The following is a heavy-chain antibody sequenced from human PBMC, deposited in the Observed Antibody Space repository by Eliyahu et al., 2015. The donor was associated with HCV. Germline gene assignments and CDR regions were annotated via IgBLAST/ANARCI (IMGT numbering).Heavy chain of an antibody. J-gene: IGHJ4*02. CDR2: IKEDGSEK. V-gene: IGHV3-7*03. CDR3: ARDKPRTAIGLLLDY. CDR1: GFIFSNHW. Sequence: EVQVVESGGGLVPPGGSLRLSCTASGFIFSNHWMSWVRQAPGKGLEWVANIKEDGSEKYYVDSVKGRFTVSRDNAKNSLYLQMNSLRAEDTAVYYCARDKPRTAIGLLLDYWGQGTLVTASS. D-gene: IGHD5-18*01.